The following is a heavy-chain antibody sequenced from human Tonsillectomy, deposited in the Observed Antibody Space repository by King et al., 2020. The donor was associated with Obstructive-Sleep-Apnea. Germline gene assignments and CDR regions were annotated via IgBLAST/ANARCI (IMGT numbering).Heavy chain of an antibody. J-gene: IGHJ4*02. V-gene: IGHV3-33*01. CDR3: ARDRGLLWGGESLGH. CDR1: GFTFSDYG. D-gene: IGHD3-10*01. Sequence: VQLVESGGGVVQPGGSLRLSCAASGFTFSDYGIHWVRQAPDKGLEWVAVIWYDGNNKFYSDSVKGRFAISRDDSKNTVDLQMNSLRVEDTAVYYCARDRGLLWGGESLGHWGLGTLVTVSS. CDR2: IWYDGNNK.